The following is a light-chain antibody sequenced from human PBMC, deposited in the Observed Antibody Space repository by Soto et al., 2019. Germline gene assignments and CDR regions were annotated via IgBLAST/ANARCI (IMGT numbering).Light chain of an antibody. V-gene: IGLV2-8*01. CDR3: SSHAGSNAPLV. Sequence: QSALTQPPSAPGSPGQSVTISCTGTSSDVGGYNYVSWYQQHPGKAPKVLIYDVNKRPSEVPDRFSGSKSGNTASLTVSGLQVEDEADYYCSSHAGSNAPLVLGTRTKVTVL. J-gene: IGLJ1*01. CDR1: SSDVGGYNY. CDR2: DVN.